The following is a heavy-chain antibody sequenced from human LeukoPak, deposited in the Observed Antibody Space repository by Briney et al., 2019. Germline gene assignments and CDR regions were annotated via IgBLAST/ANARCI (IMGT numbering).Heavy chain of an antibody. CDR3: ARAQSGSQGSLVYFDY. J-gene: IGHJ4*02. CDR1: GFTFSSYE. V-gene: IGHV3-48*03. Sequence: GGSLRLSCAASGFTFSSYEMNWVRQAPGKGLEWVSYISTGGSTIYYADSVKGRFTISRDNAKNSLYLEMYSLRAEDTAVYYCARAQSGSQGSLVYFDYWGQGTLVTVSS. CDR2: ISTGGSTI. D-gene: IGHD1-26*01.